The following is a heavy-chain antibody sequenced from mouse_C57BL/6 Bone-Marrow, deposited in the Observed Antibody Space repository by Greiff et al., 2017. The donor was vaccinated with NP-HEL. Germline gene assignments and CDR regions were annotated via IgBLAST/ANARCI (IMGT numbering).Heavy chain of an antibody. CDR1: GYSFTGYY. J-gene: IGHJ2*01. D-gene: IGHD1-1*02. CDR2: INPSTGGT. CDR3: ARYGHYFDY. Sequence: VQLQQSGPELVKPGASVKISCKASGYSFTGYYMNWVKQSPEKSLEWIGEINPSTGGTTYNQKFKAKATLTVDKSSSTAYMQLKSLTSEDSAVYYCARYGHYFDYWGQGTTLTVSS. V-gene: IGHV1-42*01.